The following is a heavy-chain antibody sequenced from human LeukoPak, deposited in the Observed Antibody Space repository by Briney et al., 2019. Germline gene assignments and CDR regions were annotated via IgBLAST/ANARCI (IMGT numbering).Heavy chain of an antibody. CDR1: GFTFSSYW. CDR2: IKSKTDGGTT. V-gene: IGHV3-15*01. D-gene: IGHD3-22*01. CDR3: TTDITMIVVDNY. Sequence: GGSLRLSCAASGFTFSSYWMHWVRQAPGKGLEWVGRIKSKTDGGTTDYAAPVKGRFTISRDDSKNTLYLQMNSLKTEDTAVYYCTTDITMIVVDNYWGQGTLVTVSS. J-gene: IGHJ4*02.